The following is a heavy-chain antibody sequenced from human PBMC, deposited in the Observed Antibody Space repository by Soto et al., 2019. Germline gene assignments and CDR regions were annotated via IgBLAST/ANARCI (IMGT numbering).Heavy chain of an antibody. CDR2: IKSKTDGGTT. CDR1: GFTFSNAW. D-gene: IGHD3-10*01. CDR3: TTDPAVLWFGYYYYYGMDV. J-gene: IGHJ6*02. V-gene: IGHV3-15*01. Sequence: PGGSLRLSCAASGFTFSNAWMSWVRQAPGKGLEWVGRIKSKTDGGTTDYAAPVKGRFTISRDDSKNTLYLQMNSLKTEDTAVYYCTTDPAVLWFGYYYYYGMDVWGQGTTVPVSS.